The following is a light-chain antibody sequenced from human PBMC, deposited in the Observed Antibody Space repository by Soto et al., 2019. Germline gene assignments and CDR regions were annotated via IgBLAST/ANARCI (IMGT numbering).Light chain of an antibody. Sequence: QSALTQPPSAAGSPGQSVTISCTGTKSDIGVYDFVSWYQHDPGKAPRLIIYEVVQRPSGVPDRFAGSKSGNTASLTVSGLQDADEADYFCKSYAGSNTYVFGSGTKVTVL. J-gene: IGLJ1*01. CDR2: EVV. CDR1: KSDIGVYDF. V-gene: IGLV2-8*01. CDR3: KSYAGSNTYV.